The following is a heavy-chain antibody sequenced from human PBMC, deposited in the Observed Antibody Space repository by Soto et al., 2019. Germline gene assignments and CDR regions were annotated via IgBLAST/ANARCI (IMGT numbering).Heavy chain of an antibody. D-gene: IGHD3-16*01. V-gene: IGHV1-8*01. CDR1: GYTFTSYD. CDR2: MNPNSGNT. J-gene: IGHJ4*02. Sequence: QVPLVQSGAEVKKPGASVKVSCKASGYTFTSYDINWVRQATGQGLEWMGWMNPNSGNTGYAQKFQGRVTMTRNTSISTAYMELSSLRSEDTAVYYCASPLGAGQDYYFDYWGQGTLVTVSS. CDR3: ASPLGAGQDYYFDY.